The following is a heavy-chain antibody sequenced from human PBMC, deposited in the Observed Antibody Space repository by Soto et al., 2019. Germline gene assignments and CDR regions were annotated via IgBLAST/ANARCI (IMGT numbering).Heavy chain of an antibody. J-gene: IGHJ4*02. CDR2: ISPDSGDT. D-gene: IGHD3-10*01. Sequence: QVQLVQSGAEVKKPGASVKVSCKASGYTFTGYYIHWVRQAPGQGLEWMGWISPDSGDTNCAQKFQGRLTMTRDTSITTAHMELSRLNSDDPAVYYCARALKSGGGYWGQGTLVTVSS. CDR3: ARALKSGGGY. CDR1: GYTFTGYY. V-gene: IGHV1-2*02.